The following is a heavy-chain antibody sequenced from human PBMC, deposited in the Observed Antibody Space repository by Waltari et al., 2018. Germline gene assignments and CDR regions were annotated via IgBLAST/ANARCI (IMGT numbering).Heavy chain of an antibody. CDR3: ARTLQGSGYYGY. V-gene: IGHV4-38-2*02. J-gene: IGHJ4*02. D-gene: IGHD3-3*01. CDR2: IYHSGST. Sequence: QVQLQESGPGLVKPSETLSLTCTVSGYSISSGYYWGWVRQPPGKGLEWIGSIYHSGSTYYNPSLKSRVTISVDTSKNQFSLKLSSVTAADTAVYYCARTLQGSGYYGYWGQGTLVTVSS. CDR1: GYSISSGYY.